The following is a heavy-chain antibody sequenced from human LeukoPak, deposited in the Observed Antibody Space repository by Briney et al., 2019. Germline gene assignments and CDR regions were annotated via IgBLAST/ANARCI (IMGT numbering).Heavy chain of an antibody. D-gene: IGHD3-10*01. Sequence: PGGSLRLSCAASGFSFSDYWMNWVRQAPGKGLEWVSSISSSSSYIYYADSVKGRFTISRDNAKNSLYLQMNSLRAEDTAVYYCARETLFYGSGSYYYGMDVWGQGTTVTVSS. J-gene: IGHJ6*02. CDR2: ISSSSSYI. CDR1: GFSFSDYW. V-gene: IGHV3-21*01. CDR3: ARETLFYGSGSYYYGMDV.